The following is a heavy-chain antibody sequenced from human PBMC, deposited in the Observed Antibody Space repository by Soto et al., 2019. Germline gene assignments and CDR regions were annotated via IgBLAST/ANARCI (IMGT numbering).Heavy chain of an antibody. CDR1: GGSISSNDFY. V-gene: IGHV4-31*03. Sequence: QVQLQESGPGLVKPSQTLSLTCIVSGGSISSNDFYWSWIRQHPGKGLEWIGYIYYSGNTYYNPSSEGRVTILVDTSKNQFSLKARSVPAADTCVYYCARLSGSWQSWFAPWGQGTLVT. D-gene: IGHD6-13*01. CDR2: IYYSGNT. J-gene: IGHJ5*02. CDR3: ARLSGSWQSWFAP.